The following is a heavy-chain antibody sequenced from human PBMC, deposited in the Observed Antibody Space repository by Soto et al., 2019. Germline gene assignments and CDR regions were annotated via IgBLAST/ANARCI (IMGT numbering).Heavy chain of an antibody. V-gene: IGHV2-5*01. Sequence: QITLKESGPTLVKPTQTLTLTCTFSGFSLSSSGESVGWIRQPPGKALGWLALLYWNGIERYSPSLKSRLTVFKDASKSQVVLTMTNMDPVDTATYFCAHGDPLDFHYWGQGTLVTVSP. CDR3: AHGDPLDFHY. D-gene: IGHD3-10*01. CDR2: LYWNGIE. CDR1: GFSLSSSGES. J-gene: IGHJ4*02.